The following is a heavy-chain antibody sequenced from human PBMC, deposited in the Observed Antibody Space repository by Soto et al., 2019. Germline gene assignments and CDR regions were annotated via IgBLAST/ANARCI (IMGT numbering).Heavy chain of an antibody. CDR1: GGSISSGGYY. V-gene: IGHV4-31*03. Sequence: SETLSLTCTVSGGSISSGGYYWSWIRQHPGKGLEWIGYIYYSGSTYYNPSLKSRVTISVDTSKNQFSLKLSSVTAADTAVYYRARAGGDCSSTSCYNWFDPWGQGTLVTVSS. CDR3: ARAGGDCSSTSCYNWFDP. J-gene: IGHJ5*02. D-gene: IGHD2-2*01. CDR2: IYYSGST.